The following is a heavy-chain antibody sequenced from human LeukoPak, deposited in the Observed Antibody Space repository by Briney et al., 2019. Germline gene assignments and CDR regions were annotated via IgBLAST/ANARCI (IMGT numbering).Heavy chain of an antibody. CDR1: GGTFSSYA. Sequence: ASVKVSCKASGGTFSSYAISRVRQAPGQGLEWMGGIIPIFDTANYAQKFQGRVTITADESTSTAYMELSSLRSEDTAVYYCARDGGLMSPTYYDILTGYYLLEYYYYGMDVWGQGTTVTVSS. CDR3: ARDGGLMSPTYYDILTGYYLLEYYYYGMDV. V-gene: IGHV1-69*13. D-gene: IGHD3-9*01. J-gene: IGHJ6*02. CDR2: IIPIFDTA.